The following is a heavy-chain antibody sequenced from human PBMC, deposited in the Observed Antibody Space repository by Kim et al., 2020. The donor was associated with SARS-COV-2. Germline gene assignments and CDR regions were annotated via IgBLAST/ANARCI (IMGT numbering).Heavy chain of an antibody. V-gene: IGHV3-53*01. Sequence: GGSLRLSCAVSEFSVSSHLMSWVRQAPGKGLEWVSLTSGGGSSNYAESVKGRFTISRDTSKNMVYLQINSLRVEDSALYYCAGGHGYRWGQGTLVTVSS. CDR2: TSGGGSS. CDR1: EFSVSSHL. J-gene: IGHJ4*02. D-gene: IGHD1-1*01. CDR3: AGGHGYR.